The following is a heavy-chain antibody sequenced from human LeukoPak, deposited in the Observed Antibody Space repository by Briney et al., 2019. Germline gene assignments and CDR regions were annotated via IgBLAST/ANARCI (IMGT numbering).Heavy chain of an antibody. D-gene: IGHD3-10*01. CDR3: ARVGMVRGVMPEYYFDY. V-gene: IGHV1-69*13. J-gene: IGHJ4*02. CDR2: IIPIFGTA. Sequence: GASVKVSCKASGYTFTGYYMHWVRQAPGQGLEWMGGIIPIFGTANYAQKFQGRVTITADESTSTAYMELSSLRSEDTAVYYCARVGMVRGVMPEYYFDYWGQGTLVTVSS. CDR1: GYTFTGYY.